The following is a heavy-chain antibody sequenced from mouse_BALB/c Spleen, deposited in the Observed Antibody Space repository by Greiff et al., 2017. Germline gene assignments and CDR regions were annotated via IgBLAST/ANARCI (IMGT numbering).Heavy chain of an antibody. Sequence: VMLVESGPGLVAPSQSLSITCTVSGFSLTGYGVNWVRQPPGKGLEWLGMIWGDGSTDYNSALKSRLSISKDNSKSQVFLKMNSLQTDDTARYYCARGLYDYGYAMDYWGQGTSVTVSS. CDR2: IWGDGST. CDR1: GFSLTGYG. D-gene: IGHD2-4*01. V-gene: IGHV2-6-7*01. J-gene: IGHJ4*01. CDR3: ARGLYDYGYAMDY.